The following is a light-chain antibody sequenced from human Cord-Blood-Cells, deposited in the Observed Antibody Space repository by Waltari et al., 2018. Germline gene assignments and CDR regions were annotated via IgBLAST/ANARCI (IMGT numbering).Light chain of an antibody. CDR3: QQSYSTPWT. J-gene: IGKJ1*01. CDR1: QSISSY. V-gene: IGKV1-39*01. Sequence: DIQMTQSPSSLSASVGDRVTITCRASQSISSYLNWYQQKPGKAPKLLIYAASSLQSGVPSRFSSSGSRTDFTLTISSLQPEDFATYYWQQSYSTPWTFGQGTKVEIK. CDR2: AAS.